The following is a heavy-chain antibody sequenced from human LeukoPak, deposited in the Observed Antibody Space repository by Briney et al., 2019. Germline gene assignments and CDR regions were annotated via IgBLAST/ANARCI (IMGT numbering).Heavy chain of an antibody. CDR2: IYSGGST. CDR3: AREKHDYGDYSFDY. D-gene: IGHD4-17*01. Sequence: GGSLRLSCAASGSTVSSNYMSWVRQAPGKGLEWVSVIYSGGSTYYADSVKGRFTISRDNSKNTLYLQMNSLRAEDTAVYYCAREKHDYGDYSFDYWGQGTLVTVSS. CDR1: GSTVSSNY. J-gene: IGHJ4*02. V-gene: IGHV3-66*02.